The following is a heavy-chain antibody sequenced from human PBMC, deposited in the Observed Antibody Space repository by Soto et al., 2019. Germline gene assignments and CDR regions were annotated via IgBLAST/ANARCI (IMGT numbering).Heavy chain of an antibody. CDR3: ASRGSSWYNWFDP. D-gene: IGHD6-13*01. CDR2: IYNSGST. CDR1: GGSISSGGYS. V-gene: IGHV4-30-2*01. J-gene: IGHJ5*02. Sequence: SETLSLTCAVSGGSISSGGYSWSWIRQPPGKGLEWIGDIYNSGSTNYNPSLKRRVTISVDTSKNKFSLKLSSVTAADTAVYYCASRGSSWYNWFDPWGQGTLVTVSS.